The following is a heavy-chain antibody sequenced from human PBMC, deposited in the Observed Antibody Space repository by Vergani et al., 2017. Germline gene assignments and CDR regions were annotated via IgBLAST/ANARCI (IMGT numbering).Heavy chain of an antibody. D-gene: IGHD2-15*01. CDR2: INSRSDYI. CDR3: ASNLYCSGATCYARSIDY. Sequence: EVQLVESGGGLVKPGGSLRLSCEVSGFTFSSYCMNWVRQAPGKGLEWVSSINSRSDYIYYAGSVKGRFTISRDNAKNSLYLQMNSLRVEDTAVYYCASNLYCSGATCYARSIDYWDQGTLVTVSS. J-gene: IGHJ4*02. V-gene: IGHV3-21*01. CDR1: GFTFSSYC.